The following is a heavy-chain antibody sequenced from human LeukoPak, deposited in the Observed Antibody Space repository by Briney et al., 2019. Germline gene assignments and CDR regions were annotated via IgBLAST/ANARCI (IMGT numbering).Heavy chain of an antibody. CDR1: GGSISSYY. CDR3: ARDTAMVTARRRFAFDI. J-gene: IGHJ3*02. CDR2: IYTSGST. Sequence: PPETLSLTCTVSGGSISSYYWSWIRQPAGKGLEWIGRIYTSGSTNYNPSLKSRVTMSVDTSKNQFSLKLSSVTAADTAVYYCARDTAMVTARRRFAFDIWGQGTMVTVSS. V-gene: IGHV4-4*07. D-gene: IGHD5-18*01.